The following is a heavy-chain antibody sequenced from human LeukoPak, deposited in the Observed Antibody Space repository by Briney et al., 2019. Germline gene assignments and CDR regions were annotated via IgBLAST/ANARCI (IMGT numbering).Heavy chain of an antibody. CDR3: ARGYYDYVWGSYRSNKDDAFDI. Sequence: ASVKVSCKASGGAFSSYAISWVRQAPGQGLEWMGRIIPIFGTANYAQKFQGRVTITTDESTSTAYMELSSLRSEDTAVYYCARGYYDYVWGSYRSNKDDAFDIWGQETMVTVSS. V-gene: IGHV1-69*05. CDR2: IIPIFGTA. J-gene: IGHJ3*02. CDR1: GGAFSSYA. D-gene: IGHD3-16*02.